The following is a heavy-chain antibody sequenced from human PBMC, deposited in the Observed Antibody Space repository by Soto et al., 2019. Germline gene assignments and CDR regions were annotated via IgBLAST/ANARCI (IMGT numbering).Heavy chain of an antibody. CDR1: GGSVSSGSYY. CDR2: IYYSGST. J-gene: IGHJ4*02. D-gene: IGHD5-18*01. V-gene: IGHV4-61*01. CDR3: ASSDTAMAQNDY. Sequence: SETLSLTCTVSGGSVSSGSYYWSWIRQPPGKGLEWIGYIYYSGSTNYNPSLKSRVTISVDTSKNQFSLKLSSVTAADTAVYYCASSDTAMAQNDYWGQGTLVTVSS.